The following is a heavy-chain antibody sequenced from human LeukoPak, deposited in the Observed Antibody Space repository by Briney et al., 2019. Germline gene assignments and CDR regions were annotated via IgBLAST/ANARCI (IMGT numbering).Heavy chain of an antibody. J-gene: IGHJ1*01. V-gene: IGHV3-7*03. CDR2: IKQDGSEK. D-gene: IGHD3-22*01. CDR3: AGRTVTPYYHDSSGFHLQY. CDR1: GFTFSSYW. Sequence: QAGGSLRLSCAASGFTFSSYWMSWVRQAPGKGLEWVANIKQDGSEKYYVDSVKGRFTISRDNAKKSLYLQMNSLRAEDTAVYYCAGRTVTPYYHDSSGFHLQYWGQGTLVTVSS.